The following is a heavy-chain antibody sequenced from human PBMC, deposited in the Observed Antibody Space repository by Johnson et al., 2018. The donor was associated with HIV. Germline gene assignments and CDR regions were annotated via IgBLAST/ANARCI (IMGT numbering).Heavy chain of an antibody. Sequence: VQLVESGGGVVQPGRSLRLSCAASGFTFSSYGMHWVRQAPGKGLEWVAVIWFDGSNKYYADSVKGRFTISRDNSKNTLYLQMNSLRAEDTAVYYCARGGGGTVVVTIGGAFDIWGQGTMVTVSS. CDR3: ARGGGGTVVVTIGGAFDI. J-gene: IGHJ3*02. CDR1: GFTFSSYG. CDR2: IWFDGSNK. D-gene: IGHD2-21*02. V-gene: IGHV3-33*01.